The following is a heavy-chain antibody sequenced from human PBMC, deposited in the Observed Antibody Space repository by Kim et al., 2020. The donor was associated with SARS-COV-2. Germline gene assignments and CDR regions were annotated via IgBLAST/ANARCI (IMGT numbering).Heavy chain of an antibody. J-gene: IGHJ6*02. Sequence: ASVKVSCKASGYTFTSYGISWVRQAPGQGLEWMGWISAYNGNTNYAQKLQGRVTMTTDTSTSTAYMELRSLRSDDTAVYYCAKDSFSRWLRHEEGGMDVWGQGTTVTVSS. CDR3: AKDSFSRWLRHEEGGMDV. CDR1: GYTFTSYG. CDR2: ISAYNGNT. V-gene: IGHV1-18*01. D-gene: IGHD5-12*01.